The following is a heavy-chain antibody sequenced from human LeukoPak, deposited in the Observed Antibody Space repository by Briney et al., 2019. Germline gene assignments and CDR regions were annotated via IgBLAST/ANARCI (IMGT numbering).Heavy chain of an antibody. V-gene: IGHV4-34*01. J-gene: IGHJ6*02. CDR1: GGSFSGYY. D-gene: IGHD2-8*02. CDR2: INHSGST. Sequence: SETLSLTCAVYGGSFSGYYWSWIRQPPGRGLEWVGEINHSGSTNYNPSPKSRVTISVDTSKNQFSLKLSPVTAADTAVYYCARGPVLGHSDPYYYYGMDVWGQGTTVTVSS. CDR3: ARGPVLGHSDPYYYYGMDV.